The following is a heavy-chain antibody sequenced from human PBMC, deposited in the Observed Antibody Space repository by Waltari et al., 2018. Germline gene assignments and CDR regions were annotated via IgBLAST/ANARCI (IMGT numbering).Heavy chain of an antibody. CDR3: ARDWTYYYGSGSRGWFDP. CDR2: IYYSGST. CDR1: GGSLSSSSYY. V-gene: IGHV4-39*07. Sequence: QLQLQESGPGLVKPSETLSLTCTVSGGSLSSSSYYWGWIRQPPGKGLEWIGSIYYSGSTYYNPSLKSRVTISVDTSKNQFSLKLSSVTAADTAVYYCARDWTYYYGSGSRGWFDPWGQGTLVTVSS. D-gene: IGHD3-10*01. J-gene: IGHJ5*02.